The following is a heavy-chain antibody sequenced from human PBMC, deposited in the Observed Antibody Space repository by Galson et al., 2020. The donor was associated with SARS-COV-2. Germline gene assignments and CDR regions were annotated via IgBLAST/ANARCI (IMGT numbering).Heavy chain of an antibody. CDR2: ISHSGST. CDR3: APRPAWGAGYYFDY. V-gene: IGHV4-34*01. J-gene: IGHJ4*02. Sequence: SETLYLTCAVNVGSLSAYFWSWVRQPPGKGLEWIGEISHSGSTNYNPSLKSRVTISLDTSKNQFSLKLSSVTAADTALYYCAPRPAWGAGYYFDYWGQGTLVTVSS. D-gene: IGHD6-6*01. CDR1: VGSLSAYF.